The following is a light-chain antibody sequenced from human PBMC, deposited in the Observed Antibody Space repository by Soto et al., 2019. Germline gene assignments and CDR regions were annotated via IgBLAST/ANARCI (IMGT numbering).Light chain of an antibody. Sequence: QSVLTQPASVSASPGQSITIPCTGTSSDVGSYNRVSWFQQHPGKVPKLLIYEGTKRPSGLSDRFSGSKSGTTASLTISGLQAEDEDHYYCYSYAGENLYVFGTGTRSPS. CDR1: SSDVGSYNR. CDR2: EGT. V-gene: IGLV2-23*01. J-gene: IGLJ1*01. CDR3: YSYAGENLYV.